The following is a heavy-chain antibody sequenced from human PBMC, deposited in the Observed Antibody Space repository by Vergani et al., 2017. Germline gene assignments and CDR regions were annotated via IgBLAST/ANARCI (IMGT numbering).Heavy chain of an antibody. CDR3: ARDNRDSSSWSYGMDV. Sequence: QVQLVQSGAEVKKPGASVKVSCKASGYTFTSYGISWVRQAPGQGLEWMGWINPNSGGTNYAQKFQGRVTMTRDTSISTAYMELRSLRSDDTAVYYCARDNRDSSSWSYGMDVWGQGTTVTVSS. CDR1: GYTFTSYG. J-gene: IGHJ6*02. D-gene: IGHD6-13*01. V-gene: IGHV1-2*02. CDR2: INPNSGGT.